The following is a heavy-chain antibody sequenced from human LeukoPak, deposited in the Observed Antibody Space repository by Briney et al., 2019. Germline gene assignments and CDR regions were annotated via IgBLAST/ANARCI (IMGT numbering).Heavy chain of an antibody. Sequence: GSLRLSCAASGFTFSSYGMSWVRQAPGKGLEWVSAISDSDASTYYADSVKGRFTISRDNSKNTLYLQMNSLRAEDTAVYYCARRSGLGVTTFDYWGQGTLVTVSS. CDR1: GFTFSSYG. V-gene: IGHV3-23*01. D-gene: IGHD4-17*01. CDR2: ISDSDAST. CDR3: ARRSGLGVTTFDY. J-gene: IGHJ4*02.